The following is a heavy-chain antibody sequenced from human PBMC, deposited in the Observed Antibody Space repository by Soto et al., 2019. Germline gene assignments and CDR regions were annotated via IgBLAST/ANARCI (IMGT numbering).Heavy chain of an antibody. CDR2: IFDSGTS. Sequence: SETLSLTCTVSGGSITSDYSCWSWIRQPPGEGLEWIGHIFDSGTSYTNPSLRSQVAISLDTSKNHFSLTLSSVTAADTAVYYCARGPSGDKVHYWGQGALVTVSS. V-gene: IGHV4-30-4*01. CDR3: ARGPSGDKVHY. D-gene: IGHD7-27*01. CDR1: GGSITSDYSC. J-gene: IGHJ4*02.